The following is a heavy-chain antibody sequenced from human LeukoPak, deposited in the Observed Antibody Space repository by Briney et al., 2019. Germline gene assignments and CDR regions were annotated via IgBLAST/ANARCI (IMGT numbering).Heavy chain of an antibody. CDR1: GGSISSYY. Sequence: SETLSLTCTVSGGSISSYYWSWIRQPPGKGLEWIGYIYYSGSTNYNPSLKSRVTISVDTSKNQFSLKLSSVTAADTAVYYCAREATGRGYSWFDPWGQGTLVTVSS. CDR2: IYYSGST. V-gene: IGHV4-59*01. D-gene: IGHD3-10*01. J-gene: IGHJ5*02. CDR3: AREATGRGYSWFDP.